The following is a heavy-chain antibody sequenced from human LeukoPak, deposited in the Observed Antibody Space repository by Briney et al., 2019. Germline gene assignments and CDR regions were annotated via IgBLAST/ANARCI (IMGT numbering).Heavy chain of an antibody. Sequence: SETLSLTCTVSGGSISSSSYYWGWIRQPPGKGLEWIGSIYYSGSTYYNPSLKSRVTISVDTSKNQFSLKLSSVTAADTAVYYCARADISYGYYFDYWGQGTLVTDSS. J-gene: IGHJ4*02. CDR2: IYYSGST. CDR1: GGSISSSSYY. V-gene: IGHV4-39*07. CDR3: ARADISYGYYFDY. D-gene: IGHD5-18*01.